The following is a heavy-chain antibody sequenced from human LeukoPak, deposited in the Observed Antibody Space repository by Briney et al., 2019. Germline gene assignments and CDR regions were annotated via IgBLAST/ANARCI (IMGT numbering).Heavy chain of an antibody. Sequence: GGSLRLSCAASGFTFDDYAMHWVRQAPGKGLEWVSGISWNSGSIGYAGSVKGRFTISRDNAKNSLYLQMNSLRAEDTALYYCAKADLNYWYFDLWGRGTLVTVSS. CDR1: GFTFDDYA. J-gene: IGHJ2*01. CDR2: ISWNSGSI. V-gene: IGHV3-9*01. CDR3: AKADLNYWYFDL.